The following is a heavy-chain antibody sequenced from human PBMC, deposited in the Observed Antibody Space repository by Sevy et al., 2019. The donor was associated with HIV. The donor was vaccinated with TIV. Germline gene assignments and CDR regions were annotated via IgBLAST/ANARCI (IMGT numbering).Heavy chain of an antibody. CDR1: GFTFSSYA. Sequence: GESLKISCAASGFTFSSYAMSWVRQAPGKGLEWVANIKQDESEKYYAASVKGRFTISRDNAKNSVYLQMNSLRPEDTAIYYCARGNSGSFDYWGQGTLVTVSS. CDR3: ARGNSGSFDY. CDR2: IKQDESEK. D-gene: IGHD3-22*01. V-gene: IGHV3-7*03. J-gene: IGHJ4*02.